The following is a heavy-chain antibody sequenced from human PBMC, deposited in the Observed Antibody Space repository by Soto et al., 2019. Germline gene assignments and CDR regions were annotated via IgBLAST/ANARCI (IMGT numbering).Heavy chain of an antibody. Sequence: QVQLVESGGGVVQPGTSLRVSCVGSGFTFRSYVIHCVRQAPGKGLEWVALTSYDGSDKYYGDYVRGRFTISRDNSRNTVDLQMDSLRLEYTALYYCARWGKTGGLDVWGQGTLVSVSS. CDR2: TSYDGSDK. J-gene: IGHJ1*01. V-gene: IGHV3-30*19. D-gene: IGHD3-16*01. CDR1: GFTFRSYV. CDR3: ARWGKTGGLDV.